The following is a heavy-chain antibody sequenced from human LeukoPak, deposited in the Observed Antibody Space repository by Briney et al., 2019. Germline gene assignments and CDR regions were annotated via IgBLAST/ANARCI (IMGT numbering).Heavy chain of an antibody. CDR1: GFTFSSFA. CDR2: ISSSGVST. CDR3: AKAFSRGVSDY. V-gene: IGHV3-23*01. Sequence: GGSLRLSCAASGFTFSSFAMSWVRQAPGKGLEWVSAISSSGVSTYYAGSVKGRFTISRDNSKNTLYLQMNSLRDEDTAVYYCAKAFSRGVSDYWGQGTLVTVSS. D-gene: IGHD3-10*01. J-gene: IGHJ4*02.